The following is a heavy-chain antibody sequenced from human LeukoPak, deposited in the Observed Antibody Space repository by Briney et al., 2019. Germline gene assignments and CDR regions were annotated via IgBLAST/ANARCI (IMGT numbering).Heavy chain of an antibody. CDR2: IKSKTDGGTP. V-gene: IGHV3-15*01. D-gene: IGHD6-13*01. CDR1: GFTFSNAW. Sequence: GGSLRLSCAASGFTFSNAWMSWVRQAPGKGLEWVGRIKSKTDGGTPDYAAPVKGRFTISRDDSKNTLYLQMNRLKTGDTAVYYCTGVSRSSWYDYWGQGTLVTVSS. CDR3: TGVSRSSWYDY. J-gene: IGHJ4*02.